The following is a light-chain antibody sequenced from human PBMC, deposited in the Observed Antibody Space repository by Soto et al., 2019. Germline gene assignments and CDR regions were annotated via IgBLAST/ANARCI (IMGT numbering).Light chain of an antibody. CDR1: QSITSR. Sequence: EIVMTQSPATLSVSPVERATLSCRASQSITSRLAWYQQKPGQAPRLLIYGASTRATGIPARFSGSGSGTEFTLTISSLQSEDFAIYYCQQYKTWPYTFGQGTKLEI. V-gene: IGKV3-15*01. CDR3: QQYKTWPYT. J-gene: IGKJ2*01. CDR2: GAS.